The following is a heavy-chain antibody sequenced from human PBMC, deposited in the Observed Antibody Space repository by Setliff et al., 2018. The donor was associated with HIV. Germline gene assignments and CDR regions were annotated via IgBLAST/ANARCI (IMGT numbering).Heavy chain of an antibody. CDR1: GGSISVSSHY. D-gene: IGHD1-20*01. CDR2: IYYSGST. CDR3: ARIIGSDISGAQYYFDH. Sequence: PSETLSLTCTVSGGSISVSSHYWGWIRQPPGKGLEWIGSIYYSGSTSYNPSLKSRPTISVDTSKNQFSLKLDSVTAADTAVYYCARIIGSDISGAQYYFDHWGQGSLVTVSS. V-gene: IGHV4-39*07. J-gene: IGHJ4*02.